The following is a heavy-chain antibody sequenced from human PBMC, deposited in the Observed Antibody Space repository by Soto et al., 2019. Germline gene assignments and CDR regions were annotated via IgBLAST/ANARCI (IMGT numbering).Heavy chain of an antibody. J-gene: IGHJ4*02. D-gene: IGHD6-19*01. V-gene: IGHV3-74*01. CDR1: GFTFSGSW. CDR3: ARVAVVTRGIDY. Sequence: EVQLVESGGGLVQPGGSLRLSCVASGFTFSGSWMHWVRQAPGKGLVWVSRVNEWGTDSNYADSVKGRFTISRDNAKNTVYLQMNGLRAEDTAVYYCARVAVVTRGIDYWGQGTLVTVSS. CDR2: VNEWGTDS.